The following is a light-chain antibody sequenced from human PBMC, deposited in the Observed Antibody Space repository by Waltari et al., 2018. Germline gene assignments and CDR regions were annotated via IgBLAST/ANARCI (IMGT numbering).Light chain of an antibody. J-gene: IGKJ2*01. V-gene: IGKV1-5*03. CDR1: QSISAW. CDR3: QQYNTY. Sequence: DIQLTPSPYILSSFVGYRVTITCQASQSISAWLAWYQQKPGKAPKLLIYKASTLQSGVPSRFSGSGSGTEFTLTISSLQPDDFATYYCQQYNTYFGQGTKLEIK. CDR2: KAS.